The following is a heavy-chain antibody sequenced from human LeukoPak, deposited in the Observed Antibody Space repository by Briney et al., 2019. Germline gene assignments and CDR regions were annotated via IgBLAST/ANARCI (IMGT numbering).Heavy chain of an antibody. D-gene: IGHD5-18*01. J-gene: IGHJ4*02. CDR3: ARGPGVYSYGYDVLDY. CDR1: GYTFTGYY. V-gene: IGHV1-2*02. Sequence: AASVKVSCKASGYTFTGYYMHWVRQAPGQGLEWMGWINPNSGGTNYAQKFQGRVTMTRDTSISTAYMELSRLRSDETAVYYCARGPGVYSYGYDVLDYWGQGTLVTVSS. CDR2: INPNSGGT.